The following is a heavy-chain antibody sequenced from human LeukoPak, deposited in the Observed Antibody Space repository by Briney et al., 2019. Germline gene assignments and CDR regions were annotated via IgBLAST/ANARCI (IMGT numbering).Heavy chain of an antibody. V-gene: IGHV4-4*07. CDR3: ARDVTGTTYYYYYMDV. D-gene: IGHD1/OR15-1a*01. CDR1: GGSISSYY. Sequence: SETPSLTCTVSGGSISSYYWSWIRQPAGKGLEWIGRIYTSGSTNYNPSLKSRVTMSVDTSKSQFSLKLSSVTAADTAVYYCARDVTGTTYYYYYMDVWGKGTAVTVSS. CDR2: IYTSGST. J-gene: IGHJ6*03.